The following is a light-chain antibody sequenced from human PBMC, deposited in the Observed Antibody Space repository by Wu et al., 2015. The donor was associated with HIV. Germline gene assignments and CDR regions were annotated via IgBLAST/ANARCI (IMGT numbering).Light chain of an antibody. Sequence: AIRITQSPSSLSASTGDRVTITCRASQGIDSALAWYQQKPGKPPKLLIYDASNLEGGVSSRFSGSGSGTDFTLTINCLQSEDYATYYCQQYYSYPRTFGSGTKVDI. CDR3: QQYYSYPRT. CDR2: DAS. CDR1: QGIDSA. J-gene: IGKJ3*01. V-gene: IGKV1-13*02.